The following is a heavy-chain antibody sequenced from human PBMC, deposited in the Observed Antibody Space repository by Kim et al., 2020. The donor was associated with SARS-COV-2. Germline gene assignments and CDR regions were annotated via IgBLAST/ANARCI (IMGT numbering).Heavy chain of an antibody. D-gene: IGHD3-10*01. Sequence: AASVEGRFTISRDNSKNTLYLQMNSLRVEDTALYYCAIRNFYGSGTHGPGVWGQGTTVTVSS. V-gene: IGHV3-33*01. J-gene: IGHJ6*02. CDR3: AIRNFYGSGTHGPGV.